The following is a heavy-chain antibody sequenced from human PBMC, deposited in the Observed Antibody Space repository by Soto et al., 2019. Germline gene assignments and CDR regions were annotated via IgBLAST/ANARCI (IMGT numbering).Heavy chain of an antibody. CDR1: GGSISSSNYY. CDR2: IYYSGSS. J-gene: IGHJ4*02. CDR3: ARRRYFDWAKFEY. V-gene: IGHV4-39*01. Sequence: SETLSLTCTVSGGSISSSNYYWGWIRQPPGKGLEWIGSIYYSGSSYYNPSLKSRVTISVDTSKNQFSLKLSSVTAADTAVYYCARRRYFDWAKFEYWGQGTLVTVSS. D-gene: IGHD3-9*01.